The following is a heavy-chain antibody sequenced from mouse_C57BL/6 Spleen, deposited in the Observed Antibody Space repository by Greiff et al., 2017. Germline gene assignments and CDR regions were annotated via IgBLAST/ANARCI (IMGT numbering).Heavy chain of an antibody. D-gene: IGHD1-1*01. J-gene: IGHJ1*03. V-gene: IGHV1-15*01. Sequence: VKLMESGAELVRPGASVTLSCKASGYTFTDYEMHWVKQTPVHGLEWIGAIDPETGGTAYNQKFKGKAILTADKSSSTAYMELRSLTSEDSAVYYCTSLITTVVAPEYFDVWGTGTTVTVSS. CDR2: IDPETGGT. CDR1: GYTFTDYE. CDR3: TSLITTVVAPEYFDV.